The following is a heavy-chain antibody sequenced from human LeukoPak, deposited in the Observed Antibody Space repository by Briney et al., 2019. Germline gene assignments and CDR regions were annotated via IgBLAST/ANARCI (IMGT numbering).Heavy chain of an antibody. Sequence: ASVKVSCKASGYTFTSYGISWVRQAPGQGLEWMGWISAYNGNTNYAQKFQGRVTMTRDTSISTAYMELSRLRSDDTAVYYCAREIGRDSSLTLNYWGQGTLVTVSS. J-gene: IGHJ4*02. CDR1: GYTFTSYG. CDR2: ISAYNGNT. CDR3: AREIGRDSSLTLNY. V-gene: IGHV1-18*01. D-gene: IGHD6-6*01.